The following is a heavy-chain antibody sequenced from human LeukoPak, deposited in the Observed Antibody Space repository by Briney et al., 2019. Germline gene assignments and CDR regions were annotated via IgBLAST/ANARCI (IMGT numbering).Heavy chain of an antibody. V-gene: IGHV4-34*01. CDR2: INHSGST. J-gene: IGHJ5*02. Sequence: SETLSLTCAVYGGSFSAYYWSWIRQPPGKGLEWIGEINHSGSTNYNPSLKSRVTISIDTSMNQFSLNLSSVTAADTAVYYCARWSGMPNWFDPWGQGTLVTVSS. CDR1: GGSFSAYY. D-gene: IGHD3-3*01. CDR3: ARWSGMPNWFDP.